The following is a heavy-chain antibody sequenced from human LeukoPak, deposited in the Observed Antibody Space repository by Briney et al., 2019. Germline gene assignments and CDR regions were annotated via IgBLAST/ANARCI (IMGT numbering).Heavy chain of an antibody. V-gene: IGHV3-7*01. J-gene: IGHJ5*02. D-gene: IGHD2-2*01. Sequence: PGGSLRLSCEASGLRFSNSWMSWVRQAPGKGLEWVANIKQDGSEKKYVDSVKGRFTISRDDAKNSLYLQMNSLRAEDTAMYYCARYSSTWGWFDPWGQGTLVTVSS. CDR3: ARYSSTWGWFDP. CDR1: GLRFSNSW. CDR2: IKQDGSEK.